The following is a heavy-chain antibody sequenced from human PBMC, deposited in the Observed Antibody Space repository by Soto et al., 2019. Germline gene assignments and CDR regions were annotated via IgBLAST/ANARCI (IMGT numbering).Heavy chain of an antibody. CDR1: GGTFSRYV. V-gene: IGHV1-69*18. J-gene: IGHJ6*02. CDR3: ARESGRTSGMDV. Sequence: QVQAVPSGAEVKKPGSSVKVSCKASGGTFSRYVSSWVRQAPGQGLEWVGRIIPIFGTADYAQKFQGRFTITADESTSTACMEMSSLRAEDTAVYYCARESGRTSGMDVWGQGTTITVSS. CDR2: IIPIFGTA. D-gene: IGHD2-8*01.